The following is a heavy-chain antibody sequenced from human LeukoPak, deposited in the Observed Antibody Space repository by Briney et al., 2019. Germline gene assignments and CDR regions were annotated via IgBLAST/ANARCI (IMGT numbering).Heavy chain of an antibody. CDR2: IYYSGST. D-gene: IGHD1-26*01. V-gene: IGHV4-59*08. CDR1: GGSTSSYY. Sequence: SETLSLTCTVSGGSTSSYYWSWIRQPPGKGLEWIGYIYYSGSTNYNPSLKSRVTISVDTSKNQFSLKLSSVTAADTAVYYCASPVGATLHGAFDIWGQGTMVTVSS. J-gene: IGHJ3*02. CDR3: ASPVGATLHGAFDI.